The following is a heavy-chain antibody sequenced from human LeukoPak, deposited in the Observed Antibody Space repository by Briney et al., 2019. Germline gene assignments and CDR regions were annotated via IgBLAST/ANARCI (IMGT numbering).Heavy chain of an antibody. CDR1: GYTFTSYY. CDR2: INPSGGST. J-gene: IGHJ4*02. D-gene: IGHD3-22*01. Sequence: ASVKVSCKASGYTFTSYYMHWVRQAPGQGLEWMGIINPSGGSTSYARKFQGRVTMTRDTSTSTVYMELSSLRSEDTAVYYCARDSRITMIVVVRLPDYWGQGTLVTVSS. CDR3: ARDSRITMIVVVRLPDY. V-gene: IGHV1-46*01.